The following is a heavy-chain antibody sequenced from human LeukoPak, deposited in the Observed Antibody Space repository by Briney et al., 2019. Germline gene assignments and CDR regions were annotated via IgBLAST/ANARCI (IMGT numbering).Heavy chain of an antibody. J-gene: IGHJ4*02. D-gene: IGHD6-13*01. CDR3: AKELGIAAAAQGGYLDY. V-gene: IGHV3-23*01. Sequence: GGSLRLSCAASGFTFSSYAMSWVRQAPGKGLEWVSAVSGSGGSTYYADSVKGRFTISRDNSKNTLYLQMNSLRAEDTAVYYCAKELGIAAAAQGGYLDYWGQGTLVTVSS. CDR2: VSGSGGST. CDR1: GFTFSSYA.